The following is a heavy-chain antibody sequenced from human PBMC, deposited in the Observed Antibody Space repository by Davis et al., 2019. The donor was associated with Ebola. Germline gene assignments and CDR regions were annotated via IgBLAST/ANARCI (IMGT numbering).Heavy chain of an antibody. CDR2: INPNSGGT. J-gene: IGHJ4*02. V-gene: IGHV1-2*06. CDR1: GYTFTGYY. Sequence: AASVKVSCKASGYTFTGYYMHWVRQAPGQGLEWMGRINPNSGGTNYAQKFQDRFTMTWDTSVNTAFMELGGLRSDDTAIYYCAREGWTTGVDYWGRGTLVTVSS. CDR3: AREGWTTGVDY. D-gene: IGHD1-1*01.